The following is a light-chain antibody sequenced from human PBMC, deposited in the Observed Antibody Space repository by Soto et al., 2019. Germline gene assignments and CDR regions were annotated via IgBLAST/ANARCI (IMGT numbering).Light chain of an antibody. Sequence: QSVLTQPPSVSGAPGQSITISCTGTSSNIGAGYDVHWYQQLPGSAPKLLIYGNYNRPSGVPDRISGSKSATSASLSIAGLQAEDEGDYYCQSYDNTPSYDSSLSASVFGGGTKVTVL. CDR1: SSNIGAGYD. CDR2: GNY. CDR3: QSYDNTPSYDSSLSASV. V-gene: IGLV1-40*01. J-gene: IGLJ2*01.